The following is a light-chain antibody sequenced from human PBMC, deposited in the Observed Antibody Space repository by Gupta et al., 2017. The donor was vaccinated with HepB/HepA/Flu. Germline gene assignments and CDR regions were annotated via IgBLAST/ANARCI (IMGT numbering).Light chain of an antibody. CDR2: DVS. CDR3: SSFTDTGALVI. V-gene: IGLV2-14*01. J-gene: IGLJ2*01. Sequence: QSALTQPASVSGSPGQSITISCTGTSSDVGGYNHVSWYQQHPGKAPKLLILDVSKRPSGVSNRFSGSKSGNTASLTISGLQAEDEADYHCSSFTDTGALVIFGGGTKVTVL. CDR1: SSDVGGYNH.